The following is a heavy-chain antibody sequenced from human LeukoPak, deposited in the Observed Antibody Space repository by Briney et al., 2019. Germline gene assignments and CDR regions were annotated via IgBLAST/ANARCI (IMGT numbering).Heavy chain of an antibody. CDR1: GGSISSGGYY. CDR2: IYYSGST. CDR3: ARSRSSTSWIYYFDY. D-gene: IGHD2-2*01. J-gene: IGHJ4*02. Sequence: SETLSLTCTVSGGSISSGGYYWSWIRQHPGKGLEWIGYIYYSGSTYYNPSLKSRVTISVDTSKNQFSLKLSSVTAADTAVYYCARSRSSTSWIYYFDYWGQGTLVTVSS. V-gene: IGHV4-31*03.